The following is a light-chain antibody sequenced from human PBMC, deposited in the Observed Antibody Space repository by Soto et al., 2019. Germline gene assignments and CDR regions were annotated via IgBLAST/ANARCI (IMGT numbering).Light chain of an antibody. V-gene: IGKV3-20*01. Sequence: EIVMTQSPATLSASPGERATLSCRASQSVRSSLAWYQQKPGQAPRLLIYGASNRATGIPDRFSGSGSGTDFTLTISRLEPEDFAVYYCQQYGSSGTFGQGTKVDI. CDR3: QQYGSSGT. J-gene: IGKJ1*01. CDR1: QSVRSS. CDR2: GAS.